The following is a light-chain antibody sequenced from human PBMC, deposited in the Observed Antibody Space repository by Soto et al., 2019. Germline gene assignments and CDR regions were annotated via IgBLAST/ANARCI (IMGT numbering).Light chain of an antibody. CDR1: QSVSSSY. J-gene: IGKJ2*01. Sequence: EIVLTQSPGTLSLSPGERATLSCRASQSVSSSYLAWYQQKPGQAPRLLIYGASSRATGIPDRFSGSGSGKDFTLTISRMEPEDFAVYLCQQYGSSPYTFGQGTKLEIK. V-gene: IGKV3-20*01. CDR3: QQYGSSPYT. CDR2: GAS.